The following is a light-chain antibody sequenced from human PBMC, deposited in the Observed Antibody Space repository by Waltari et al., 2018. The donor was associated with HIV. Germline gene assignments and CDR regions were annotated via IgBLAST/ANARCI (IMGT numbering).Light chain of an antibody. CDR1: GSNIGTYS. CDR3: AVWDDSLGGAV. J-gene: IGLJ2*01. V-gene: IGLV1-47*01. CDR2: MND. Sequence: QSVVTQPPSASGTPGQRVTISCSGSGSNIGTYSVTWYQPCPGTAPKLLIYMNDQRPSGVPGRFSGSQSGTSASLAISGLQYDDEADYYCAVWDDSLGGAVFGGGTKLTVL.